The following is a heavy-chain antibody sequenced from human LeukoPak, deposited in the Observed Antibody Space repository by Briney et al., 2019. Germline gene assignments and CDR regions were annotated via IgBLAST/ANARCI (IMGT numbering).Heavy chain of an antibody. CDR1: GGSISRSNW. J-gene: IGHJ4*02. CDR2: IYDNGGT. V-gene: IGHV4-4*02. D-gene: IGHD6-13*01. CDR3: ARVGEQLSNL. Sequence: SETLSLTCTVPGGSISRSNWWSWVRPSPGKGLEWIEEIYDNGGTNSKSSLKSRVTISADTTKKKFSMKQRSVTAADTPAYYTARVGEQLSNLWGGGTRVSVPS.